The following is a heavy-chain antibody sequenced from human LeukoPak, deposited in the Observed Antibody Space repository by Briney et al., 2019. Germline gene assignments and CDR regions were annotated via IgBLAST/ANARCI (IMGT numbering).Heavy chain of an antibody. CDR3: AKSHTTFGVATEAPSFDY. CDR1: GFTFSSYA. CDR2: ISGGGGST. V-gene: IGHV3-23*01. D-gene: IGHD3-3*01. J-gene: IGHJ4*02. Sequence: GGSLRLSCAASGFTFSSYAMSWVRQAPGKGLEWVSGISGGGGSTYYADSVKGRFTISRDNSKNTLYVRMNSLRAEDTAVYYCAKSHTTFGVATEAPSFDYWGQGTLVTVSS.